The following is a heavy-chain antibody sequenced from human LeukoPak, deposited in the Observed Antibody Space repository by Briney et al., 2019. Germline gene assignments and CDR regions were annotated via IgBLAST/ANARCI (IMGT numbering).Heavy chain of an antibody. Sequence: QAGGSLRLSCAASGFTFSSYAMNWVRQAPGKGLEWVSGISASGGSTYYADSVKGRFTISRDNSKNTLYLQMNSLRVEDTAIYYSAEDQYMCCSQDSFDYWGQGTLVTVSS. D-gene: IGHD2-15*01. CDR2: ISASGGST. CDR3: AEDQYMCCSQDSFDY. V-gene: IGHV3-23*01. J-gene: IGHJ4*02. CDR1: GFTFSSYA.